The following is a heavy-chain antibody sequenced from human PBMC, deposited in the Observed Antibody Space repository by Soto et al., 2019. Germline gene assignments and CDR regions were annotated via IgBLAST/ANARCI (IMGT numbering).Heavy chain of an antibody. J-gene: IGHJ6*02. CDR3: AKGGPAAYYYGMDV. V-gene: IGHV3-23*01. CDR1: GFTFSSYA. Sequence: PGGSLRLSCAASGFTFSSYAMSWVRQAPGKGLEWVSAIGGSTGSTYYADSVEGRFTISRDISKNTTYLQMNSLRAEDTAVYYCAKGGPAAYYYGMDVWGQGTTVTVSS. CDR2: IGGSTGST. D-gene: IGHD6-25*01.